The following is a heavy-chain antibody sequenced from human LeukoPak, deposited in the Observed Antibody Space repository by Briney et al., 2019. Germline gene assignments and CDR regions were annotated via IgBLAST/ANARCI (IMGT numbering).Heavy chain of an antibody. CDR1: GVSISSDRDE. V-gene: IGHV4-61*02. CDR3: ARQKSTDAGRRRGSFDY. J-gene: IGHJ4*02. D-gene: IGHD5/OR15-5a*01. Sequence: SETLSLTCTVSGVSISSDRDEWGWIRQSADKGVEWIARVYHSRTPNSNPSLRSRPTISVPTSNHHFSLRLTPVTAADTALYSCARQKSTDAGRRRGSFDYWGRGILVTVSS. CDR2: VYHSRTP.